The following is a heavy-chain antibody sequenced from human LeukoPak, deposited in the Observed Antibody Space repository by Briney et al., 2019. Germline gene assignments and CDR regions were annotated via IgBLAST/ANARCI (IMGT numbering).Heavy chain of an antibody. Sequence: GGSLRLSCAASGFTFSSYAMSWVRQAPGKGLEWVSAISGSGGSTYYADSVKGRFTISRDNSKNTLYLQMNSLRAEDTAVYYCAKDLVLAYGVVVIAPGWFDPWGQGTLVTVSS. CDR2: ISGSGGST. D-gene: IGHD2-21*01. CDR1: GFTFSSYA. V-gene: IGHV3-23*01. CDR3: AKDLVLAYGVVVIAPGWFDP. J-gene: IGHJ5*02.